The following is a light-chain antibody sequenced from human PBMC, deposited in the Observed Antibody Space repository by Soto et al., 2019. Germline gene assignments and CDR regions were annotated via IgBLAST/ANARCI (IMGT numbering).Light chain of an antibody. CDR1: QRVSSN. V-gene: IGKV3-15*01. CDR2: GAS. J-gene: IGKJ1*01. CDR3: QQYNNWPPCT. Sequence: EIVMTQSPATLSVSPGERATLSCRASQRVSSNLAWYQQKPGQAPRLLIDGASTRATGIPARFSGSGSGTEFTLTISSLQSEDFAVYYCQQYNNWPPCTFGQGTKVDIK.